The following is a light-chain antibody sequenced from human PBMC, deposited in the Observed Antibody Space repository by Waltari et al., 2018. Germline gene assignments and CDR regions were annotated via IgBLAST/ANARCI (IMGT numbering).Light chain of an antibody. V-gene: IGKV3-15*01. CDR3: QQYHKWPPGG. J-gene: IGKJ4*01. Sequence: VVTQSPATLSVSPGKTVTLSCRASQRVNTNLAWYQQKPSQAPRLLIFAASTRAPGIPSRFGGSGSGTEFTLTITSLQFEDVGVYFCQQYHKWPPGGFGGGTKVEIE. CDR1: QRVNTN. CDR2: AAS.